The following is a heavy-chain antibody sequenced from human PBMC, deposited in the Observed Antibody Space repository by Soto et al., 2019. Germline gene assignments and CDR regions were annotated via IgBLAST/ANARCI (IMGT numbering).Heavy chain of an antibody. CDR2: ISSSSSTI. Sequence: GGSLRLSCAASGFTFSSYNMNWVRQAPGKGLEWVSYISSSSSTIYYADSVKGRFTISRDNAKNSLYLQMNSLRAEDTAVYYCARDSTPRSIDYWGQGTLVTVSS. J-gene: IGHJ4*02. CDR3: ARDSTPRSIDY. V-gene: IGHV3-48*01. CDR1: GFTFSSYN.